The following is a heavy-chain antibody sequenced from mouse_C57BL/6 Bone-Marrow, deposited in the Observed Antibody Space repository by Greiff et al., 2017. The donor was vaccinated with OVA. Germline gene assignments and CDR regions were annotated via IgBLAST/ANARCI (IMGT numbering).Heavy chain of an antibody. CDR1: GFTFSDAW. J-gene: IGHJ3*01. Sequence: EVQRVESGGGLVQPGGSMKLSCAASGFTFSDAWMDWVRQSPEKGLEWVAEIRNKANNHATYYAESVKGRFTISRDDSKSSVYLQMHSLRAEDTGIYYCTGDYGSTFAYWGQGTLVTVSA. D-gene: IGHD1-1*01. CDR2: IRNKANNHAT. V-gene: IGHV6-6*01. CDR3: TGDYGSTFAY.